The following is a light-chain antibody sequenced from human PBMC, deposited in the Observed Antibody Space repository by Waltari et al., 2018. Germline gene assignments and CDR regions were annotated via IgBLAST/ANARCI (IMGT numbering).Light chain of an antibody. CDR3: QTWGTDIVV. V-gene: IGLV4-69*01. J-gene: IGLJ2*01. CDR1: SGHSSYA. CDR2: LNSDGSH. Sequence: HLVLTQSPSASASLGASVKLTCTLSSGHSSYAIAWHQQQPEKGPRYLMKLNSDGSHSKGDGIPDRFSGSSSGAERYLTISSLQSEDGADYYCQTWGTDIVVFGGGTKLTVL.